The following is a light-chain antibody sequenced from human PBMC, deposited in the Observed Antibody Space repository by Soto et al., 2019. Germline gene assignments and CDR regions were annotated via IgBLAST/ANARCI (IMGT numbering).Light chain of an antibody. CDR1: QSVSSN. CDR3: QHYNNWPPPT. Sequence: EIVMTQSPATLSVSPGERATLSCRASQSVSSNLAWYQQKPGQAPRLLIYGASTRATGIPARFSGSGSGTEFTLTISSLQSEDFFGYYCQHYNNWPPPTFGQGTKVEIK. CDR2: GAS. J-gene: IGKJ1*01. V-gene: IGKV3-15*01.